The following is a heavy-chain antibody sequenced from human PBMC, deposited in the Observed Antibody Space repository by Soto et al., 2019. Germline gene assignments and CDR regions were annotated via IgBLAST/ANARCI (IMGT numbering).Heavy chain of an antibody. CDR1: GFTCSSYW. J-gene: IGHJ4*02. Sequence: GGPLRLACALSGFTCSSYWMHWVRQAPGKGLVWVSRINSDGSYTGYADSVKGRFTISRDNAKNTLYLQMNILRAEDTAVYYCARSLSTSPDYWGQGTLVTVS. CDR3: ARSLSTSPDY. D-gene: IGHD2-2*01. V-gene: IGHV3-74*01. CDR2: INSDGSYT.